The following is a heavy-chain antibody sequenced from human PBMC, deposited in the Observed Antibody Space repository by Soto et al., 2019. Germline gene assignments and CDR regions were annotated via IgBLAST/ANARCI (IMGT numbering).Heavy chain of an antibody. CDR2: IIPIFGTA. V-gene: IGHV1-69*01. D-gene: IGHD6-19*01. CDR3: ATHSSSGSVRSVPARVQWLVRSNGMDV. J-gene: IGHJ6*02. CDR1: GGTFSSYA. Sequence: QVQLVQSGAEVKKPGSSVKVSCKASGGTFSSYAISWVRQAPGQGLEWMGGIIPIFGTANYAQKFQGRVTITADESTSTAYMELSSLRSEDTAVYYCATHSSSGSVRSVPARVQWLVRSNGMDVWGQGTTVTVSS.